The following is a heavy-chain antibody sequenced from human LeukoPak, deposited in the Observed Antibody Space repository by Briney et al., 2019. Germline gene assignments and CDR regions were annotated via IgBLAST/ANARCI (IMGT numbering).Heavy chain of an antibody. D-gene: IGHD3-22*01. J-gene: IGHJ4*02. CDR2: IRGSGGST. CDR3: ALSGYGDRDH. Sequence: GGSLRLSCAASGFTFSDYAMSWVRQAPGKGLEWVSVIRGSGGSTYHADSVKGRFTISRDNSKNMVYLQMDSLRAEDTAVYYCALSGYGDRDHWGQGTLVTVSS. CDR1: GFTFSDYA. V-gene: IGHV3-23*01.